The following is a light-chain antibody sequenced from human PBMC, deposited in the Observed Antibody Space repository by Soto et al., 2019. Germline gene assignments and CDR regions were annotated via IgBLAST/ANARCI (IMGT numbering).Light chain of an antibody. Sequence: EVVLTQSPATLSLSPGEGATLSCRASQSIGNYLAWYQQKPGQAPRLLIYATSNRATGIPARFSGSGSGTDFTLTISSLEPEDFAVYYCQQYDNLPPVLTFGGGTKVEIK. CDR2: ATS. CDR1: QSIGNY. V-gene: IGKV3-11*01. J-gene: IGKJ4*01. CDR3: QQYDNLPPVLT.